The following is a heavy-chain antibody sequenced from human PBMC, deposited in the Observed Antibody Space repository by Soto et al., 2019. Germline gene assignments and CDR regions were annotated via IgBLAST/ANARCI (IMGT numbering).Heavy chain of an antibody. CDR2: IWFDGNKK. CDR1: GFTFNTHG. CDR3: ARSSGLGIDF. D-gene: IGHD6-19*01. Sequence: QVQLVESGGGVVQPGRSLRLSCAASGFTFNTHGMHWVRQAPGRGLEWVAVIWFDGNKKYYEDSVAGRFTISRDNSVSALYLQMDNLRAEDTGVYYCARSSGLGIDFWGKGTLVSVSS. V-gene: IGHV3-33*01. J-gene: IGHJ4*02.